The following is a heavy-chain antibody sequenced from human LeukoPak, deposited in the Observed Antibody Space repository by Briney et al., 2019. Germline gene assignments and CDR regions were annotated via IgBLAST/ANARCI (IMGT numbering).Heavy chain of an antibody. CDR1: GGTFISYA. J-gene: IGHJ3*02. CDR3: ARTPQLKNAFDI. D-gene: IGHD2-15*01. CDR2: IIPIFGTA. Sequence: SEKVSCKASGGTFISYAISWVRQAPGQGLEWMGGIIPIFGTANYAQKFQGRVTITADESTSTAYMELSSLRSEDTAVYYCARTPQLKNAFDIWGQGTMVTVSS. V-gene: IGHV1-69*13.